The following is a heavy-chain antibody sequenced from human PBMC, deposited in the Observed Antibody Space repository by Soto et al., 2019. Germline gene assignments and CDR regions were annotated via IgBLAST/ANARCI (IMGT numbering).Heavy chain of an antibody. CDR3: AIDIKGTNYYYYGKDV. Sequence: SETLSLTCTVSGGSISSYYWSWIRQPPGKGLEWIGYIYYSGSTNYNPSLKSRVTISVDTSKNQFSLKLSSVTAADTAVYYCAIDIKGTNYYYYGKDVWSQGTTVTVSS. J-gene: IGHJ6*02. CDR2: IYYSGST. D-gene: IGHD2-8*01. CDR1: GGSISSYY. V-gene: IGHV4-59*01.